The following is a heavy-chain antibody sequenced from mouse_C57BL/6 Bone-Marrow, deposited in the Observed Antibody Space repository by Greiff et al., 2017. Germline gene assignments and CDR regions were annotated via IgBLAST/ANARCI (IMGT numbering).Heavy chain of an antibody. CDR2: ISNGGGST. CDR3: ARQEDYYGSSSWFAY. J-gene: IGHJ3*01. Sequence: EVKLVESGGGLVQPGGSLKLSCAASGFTFSDYYMYWVRQTPEKRLEWVAYISNGGGSTYYPDTVKGRFTISRDNAKNTLYLQMSRLKSEDTAMYYCARQEDYYGSSSWFAYWGQGTLVTVSA. CDR1: GFTFSDYY. V-gene: IGHV5-12*01. D-gene: IGHD1-1*01.